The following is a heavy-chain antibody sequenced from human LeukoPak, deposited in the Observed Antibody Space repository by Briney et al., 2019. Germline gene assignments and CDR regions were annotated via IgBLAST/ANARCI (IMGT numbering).Heavy chain of an antibody. CDR3: AKVLPLTFYYMDV. CDR2: IRFDGGDK. V-gene: IGHV3-30*02. CDR1: GVTFGTYG. J-gene: IGHJ6*03. Sequence: GGSLRLSCVASGVTFGTYGLHWVRQAPGKGLEWVAFIRFDGGDKYYAHSVKGRFTVSRDNSKNTLYLQMNSLRIKDTAMYYCAKVLPLTFYYMDVWGKGTTVTVSS. D-gene: IGHD4/OR15-4a*01.